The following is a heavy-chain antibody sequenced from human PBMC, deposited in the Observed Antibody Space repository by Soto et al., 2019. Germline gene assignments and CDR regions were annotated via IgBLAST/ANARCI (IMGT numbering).Heavy chain of an antibody. CDR3: ARVSSSSSGYHYYYMDV. J-gene: IGHJ6*03. V-gene: IGHV3-74*01. Sequence: GGSLRLSCAASGFTFIKYPMSWVRQAPGKGLEWVPRINSDGSSTSYADSVKGRFTISRDNAKNTLYLQMNSLRAEDTAVYYCARVSSSSSGYHYYYMDVWGKGTTVTVSS. CDR1: GFTFIKYP. CDR2: INSDGSST. D-gene: IGHD6-6*01.